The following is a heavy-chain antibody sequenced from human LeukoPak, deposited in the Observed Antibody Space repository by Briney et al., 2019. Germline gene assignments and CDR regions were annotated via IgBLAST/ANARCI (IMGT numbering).Heavy chain of an antibody. Sequence: HPGGSLRLSCAASGFTFSSYWMSWVRQAPGKGLEWVANIKQDGSEKYYVDSVKGRFTISRDNAKNSLYLQMNSLRAEDTAVYYCARDLRLRRFTMIVVVDAFDIWGQGTMVTVSS. CDR3: ARDLRLRRFTMIVVVDAFDI. V-gene: IGHV3-7*04. J-gene: IGHJ3*02. D-gene: IGHD3-22*01. CDR2: IKQDGSEK. CDR1: GFTFSSYW.